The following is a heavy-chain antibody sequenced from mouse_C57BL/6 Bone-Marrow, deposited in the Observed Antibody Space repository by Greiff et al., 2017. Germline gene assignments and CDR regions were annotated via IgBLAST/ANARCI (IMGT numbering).Heavy chain of an antibody. CDR3: AREWAYRGIWY. CDR1: GYTFTSYG. J-gene: IGHJ4*01. D-gene: IGHD1-1*02. Sequence: VQLQQSGAELSRPGASVKLSCKASGYTFTSYGISWVKQRPGQGLEWIGEIYPRSGNTYYNEKFKGKATLTADKSSSTAYRELSSLTSEDSAVYFCAREWAYRGIWYWGKGTSVTVSS. V-gene: IGHV1-81*01. CDR2: IYPRSGNT.